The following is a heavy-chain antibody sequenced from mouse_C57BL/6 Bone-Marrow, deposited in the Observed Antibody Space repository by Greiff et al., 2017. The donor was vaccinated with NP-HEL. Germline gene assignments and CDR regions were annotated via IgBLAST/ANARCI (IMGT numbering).Heavy chain of an antibody. V-gene: IGHV5-6*01. CDR1: GFTFSSYG. Sequence: EVQGVESGGDLVKPGGSLKLSCAASGFTFSSYGMSWVRQTPDKRLEWVATISSGGSYTYYPDSVKGRFTISRDNAKNTLYLQMSSLKSEDTAMYYCARGNYEGYFDVWGTGTTVTVSS. J-gene: IGHJ1*03. D-gene: IGHD2-1*01. CDR3: ARGNYEGYFDV. CDR2: ISSGGSYT.